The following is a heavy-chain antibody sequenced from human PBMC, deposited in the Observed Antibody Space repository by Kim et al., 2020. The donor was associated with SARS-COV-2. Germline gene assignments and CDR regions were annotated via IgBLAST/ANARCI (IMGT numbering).Heavy chain of an antibody. D-gene: IGHD3-3*01. Sequence: ASVKVSCKASGYTFTSYDINWVRQATGQGLEWMGWMNPNSGNTGYAQKFQGRVTMTRNTSISTAYMGLSSLRSEHTAVYYCARGWGLEWLLYDAFDIWGQGTMVTVSS. CDR3: ARGWGLEWLLYDAFDI. J-gene: IGHJ3*02. V-gene: IGHV1-8*01. CDR1: GYTFTSYD. CDR2: MNPNSGNT.